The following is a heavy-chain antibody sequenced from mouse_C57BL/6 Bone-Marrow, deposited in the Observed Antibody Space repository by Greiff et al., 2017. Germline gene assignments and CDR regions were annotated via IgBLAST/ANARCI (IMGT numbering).Heavy chain of an antibody. CDR1: GFTFSDYG. CDR3: VCPIYYGNLYWYFDV. D-gene: IGHD2-1*01. J-gene: IGHJ1*03. CDR2: ISSGSSTI. Sequence: EVMLVESGGGLVKPGGSLKLSCAASGFTFSDYGMHWVRQAPETGLEWVAYISSGSSTIYYADTVKGRFTIYRDNAKNTLFLQMTSLRSEDTAMYYCVCPIYYGNLYWYFDVWGTGTTVTVSS. V-gene: IGHV5-17*01.